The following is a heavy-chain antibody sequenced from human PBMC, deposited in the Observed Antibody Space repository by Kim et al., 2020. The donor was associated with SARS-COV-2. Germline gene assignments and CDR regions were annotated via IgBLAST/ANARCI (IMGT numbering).Heavy chain of an antibody. V-gene: IGHV3-30*18. Sequence: GGSLRLSCAASGFTFSSYGMHWVRQAPGKGLEWVAVISYDGSNKYYADSVKGRFTISRDNSKNTLYLQMNSLRAEDTAVYYCAKGGRGSPILFREYYFD. CDR1: GFTFSSYG. CDR2: ISYDGSNK. D-gene: IGHD3-10*01. J-gene: IGHJ4*01. CDR3: AKGGRGSPILFREYYFD.